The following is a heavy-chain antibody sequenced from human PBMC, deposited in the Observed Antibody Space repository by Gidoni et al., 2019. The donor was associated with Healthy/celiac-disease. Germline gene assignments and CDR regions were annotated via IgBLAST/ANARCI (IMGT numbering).Heavy chain of an antibody. CDR1: GGSISSGGYS. D-gene: IGHD2-8*01. CDR2: IYHSGST. V-gene: IGHV4-30-2*01. J-gene: IGHJ4*02. CDR3: ARVLGAAPMVWGGFDY. Sequence: QLQLQESGSGLVKPSQTLSLTCAVSGGSISSGGYSWSWIRQPPGKGLEWIGYIYHSGSTYYNPSLKSRVTISVDRSKNQFSLKLSSVTAADTAVYYCARVLGAAPMVWGGFDYWGQGTLVTVSS.